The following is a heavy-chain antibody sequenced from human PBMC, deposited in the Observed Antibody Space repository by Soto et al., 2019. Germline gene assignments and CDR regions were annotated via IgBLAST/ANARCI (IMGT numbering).Heavy chain of an antibody. Sequence: QVQLVESGGGLVKPGGSLRLSCAASGFTFRDYYMSWIRQAPGKGLEWVSYIHSSSSTIYYADSVKGRFTISRDNAKNSVFLQMNSLRTEDTAVYYCVRVVYFDISGYQYWGQGTLVTVSS. D-gene: IGHD3-22*01. CDR2: IHSSSSTI. CDR1: GFTFRDYY. V-gene: IGHV3-11*01. J-gene: IGHJ4*02. CDR3: VRVVYFDISGYQY.